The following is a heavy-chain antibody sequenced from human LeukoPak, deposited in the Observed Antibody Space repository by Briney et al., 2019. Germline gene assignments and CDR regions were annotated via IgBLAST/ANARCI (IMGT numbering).Heavy chain of an antibody. CDR1: GFTFSDHY. Sequence: GGSLRLSCAASGFTFSDHYMDWVRQAPGKGLEWVGRSRNKAKSYTTENAASVKGRFTVSRDDSKNSLYLQMNSLKTEDTAVYYCVRTYTAFDIWGQGTMVTVSS. J-gene: IGHJ3*02. V-gene: IGHV3-72*01. CDR2: SRNKAKSYTT. CDR3: VRTYTAFDI.